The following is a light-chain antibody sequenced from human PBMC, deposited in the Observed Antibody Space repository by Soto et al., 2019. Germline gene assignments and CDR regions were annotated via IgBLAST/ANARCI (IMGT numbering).Light chain of an antibody. J-gene: IGLJ1*01. V-gene: IGLV2-18*02. CDR1: SSDFGSYNR. CDR2: EVT. CDR3: SSYTSSSTYV. Sequence: QSVLTQPPSVSGSPGQSGTISCTGTSSDFGSYNRVSWYQQSPGTVPKLMIYEVTNRPSGVPDRFSGSKSGNTASLTISGLQAEEEADYYCSSYTSSSTYVFGTGTKVTVL.